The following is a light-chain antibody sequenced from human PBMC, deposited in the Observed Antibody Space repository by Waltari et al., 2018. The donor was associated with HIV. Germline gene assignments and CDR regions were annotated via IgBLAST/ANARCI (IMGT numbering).Light chain of an antibody. J-gene: IGLJ2*01. V-gene: IGLV2-11*01. CDR3: TSYTGSTNLL. CDR1: SSDVGGFNY. Sequence: QSALTQPRSVSGSPGQSVTISCTGTSSDVGGFNYVSWYQQYPGRAPKLMIYDVTKRPSGVPDRFSGSKSDYTASLTVSGLQAEDEADYYCTSYTGSTNLLFGGGTKLTVL. CDR2: DVT.